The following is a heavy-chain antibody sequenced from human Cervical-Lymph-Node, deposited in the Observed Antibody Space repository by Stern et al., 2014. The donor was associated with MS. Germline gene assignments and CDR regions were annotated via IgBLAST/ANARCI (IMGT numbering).Heavy chain of an antibody. CDR3: ARIKFGDYDYGMDV. J-gene: IGHJ6*02. Sequence: QVTLQESGPALVKPTQTLTLTCTFSGFALSTSGMCVSWIRQPPGKALEWLGRIDWDDDRYYSPSLKTRLTISKDTSKNQVVLTMTDMDPVDTATYYCARIKFGDYDYGMDVWGQGTTVTVSS. D-gene: IGHD3-16*01. CDR1: GFALSTSGMC. CDR2: IDWDDDR. V-gene: IGHV2-70*15.